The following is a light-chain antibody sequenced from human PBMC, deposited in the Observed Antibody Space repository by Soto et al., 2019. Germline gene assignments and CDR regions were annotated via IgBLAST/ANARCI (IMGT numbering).Light chain of an antibody. CDR2: GAS. CDR1: QSVSSY. J-gene: IGKJ1*01. Sequence: RQSPATLPVSPGERATLSFRASQSVSSYLAWYQQKPGQAPRLRIYGASNRATGIPDRFSGSGSGTEFTLTISRLESEDFAVYYCHQYNNSLSTFGQGTKVDI. CDR3: HQYNNSLST. V-gene: IGKV3-15*01.